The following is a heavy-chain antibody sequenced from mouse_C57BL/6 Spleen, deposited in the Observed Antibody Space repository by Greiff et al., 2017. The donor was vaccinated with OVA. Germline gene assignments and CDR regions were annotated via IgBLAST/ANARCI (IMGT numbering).Heavy chain of an antibody. CDR1: GYSITSGYF. CDR2: ISYDGSN. V-gene: IGHV3-6*01. Sequence: VQLQQSGPGLVKPSQSLSLTCSVSGYSITSGYFWDWIRQFPGNQLEWMGYISYDGSNKYNPSLKNRITITRDTSKNQFFLKLNVRTTEDTAPYCGTSGGGGGNFYWGKGTTLTVS. CDR3: TSGGGGGNFY. J-gene: IGHJ2*01. D-gene: IGHD1-1*02.